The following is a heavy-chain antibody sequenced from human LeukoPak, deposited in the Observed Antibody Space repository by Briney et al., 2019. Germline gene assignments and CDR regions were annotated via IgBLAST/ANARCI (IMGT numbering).Heavy chain of an antibody. Sequence: GGSLRLSCAASGFTFSSYSMNWVRQAPGKGLEWVSSISSSSSYIYYADSVKGRFTISRDNVKNSLYLQMNSLRAEDTAVYYCAKGSGYGFDYWGQGTLVTVSS. CDR3: AKGSGYGFDY. J-gene: IGHJ4*02. CDR1: GFTFSSYS. V-gene: IGHV3-21*01. D-gene: IGHD5-12*01. CDR2: ISSSSSYI.